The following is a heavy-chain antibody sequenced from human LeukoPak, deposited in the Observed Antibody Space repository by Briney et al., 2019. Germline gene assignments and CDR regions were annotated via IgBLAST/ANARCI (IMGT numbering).Heavy chain of an antibody. Sequence: GGSLRLSCAASGFTFSAYGMSWFRQAPGKGLEWVSAITYSSGNTYYADSVKGRFTISRDNSKNTLYLQMNSLRAEDTALYYCAKDGTGCGGDCYSDYWGQGTLVTISS. CDR3: AKDGTGCGGDCYSDY. CDR2: ITYSSGNT. D-gene: IGHD2-21*02. J-gene: IGHJ4*02. CDR1: GFTFSAYG. V-gene: IGHV3-23*01.